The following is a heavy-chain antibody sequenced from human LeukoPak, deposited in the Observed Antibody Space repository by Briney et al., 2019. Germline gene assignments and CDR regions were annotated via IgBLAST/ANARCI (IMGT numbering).Heavy chain of an antibody. CDR1: GFTFDDYA. V-gene: IGHV3-9*01. CDR3: AKGIAAAVDDAFDI. D-gene: IGHD6-13*01. CDR2: ISWNNGSI. J-gene: IGHJ3*02. Sequence: GGSLRLSCAASGFTFDDYAMHWVRQAPGKGLEWVSGISWNNGSIGYADSVKGRFTISRDNAKNSLYLQMNSLRAEDTALYYCAKGIAAAVDDAFDIWGQGTMVTVSS.